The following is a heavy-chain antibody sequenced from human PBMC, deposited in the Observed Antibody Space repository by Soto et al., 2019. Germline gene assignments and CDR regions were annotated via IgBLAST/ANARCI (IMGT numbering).Heavy chain of an antibody. CDR3: ARVMAYEQQLVPFDY. Sequence: QVQLVQSGAEVKKPGASVKVSCKTSGYTFIGYYLNWVRQAPGQGLEWMGWVNPHTGGTHYAQKFDGRVTMTRDTSTYTADMEGGGLKFDDTATYFCARVMAYEQQLVPFDYWGQGTLVTVSS. D-gene: IGHD6-13*01. V-gene: IGHV1-2*02. J-gene: IGHJ4*02. CDR1: GYTFIGYY. CDR2: VNPHTGGT.